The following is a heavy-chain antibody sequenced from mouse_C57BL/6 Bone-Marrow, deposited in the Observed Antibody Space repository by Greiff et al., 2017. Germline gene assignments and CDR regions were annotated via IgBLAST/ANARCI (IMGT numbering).Heavy chain of an antibody. Sequence: QVQLQQPGAELVMPGASVKLSCKASGYTFTSYWMHWVKQRPGQGLEWIGEIDPSDSYTNYNQKFKGKSTLTVDKSSSTAYMQLSSLTSEDSAVYYGARGYGYEGGYARDYWGQGTSVTVSS. CDR2: IDPSDSYT. CDR1: GYTFTSYW. V-gene: IGHV1-69*01. CDR3: ARGYGYEGGYARDY. D-gene: IGHD2-2*01. J-gene: IGHJ4*01.